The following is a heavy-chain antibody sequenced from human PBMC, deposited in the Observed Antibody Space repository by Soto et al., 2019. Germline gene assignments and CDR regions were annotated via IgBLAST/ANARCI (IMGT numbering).Heavy chain of an antibody. CDR1: GGSISSSSYY. V-gene: IGHV4-39*01. CDR3: AGPYGDYFDY. Sequence: SETLSLTCTVSGGSISSSSYYWGWIRQPPGKGLEWIGSIYYSGSTYYNPSLKSRVTISVDTSKNQFSLKLSSVTAADTAVYYCAGPYGDYFDYWGQGTLVTVSS. CDR2: IYYSGST. D-gene: IGHD4-17*01. J-gene: IGHJ4*02.